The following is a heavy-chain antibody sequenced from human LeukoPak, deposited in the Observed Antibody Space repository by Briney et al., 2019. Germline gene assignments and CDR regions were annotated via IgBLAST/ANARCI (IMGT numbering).Heavy chain of an antibody. D-gene: IGHD6-19*01. V-gene: IGHV1-46*01. CDR1: GYTFTSYY. J-gene: IGHJ4*02. CDR2: ITPSGGST. Sequence: ASVKLSCKASGYTFTSYYIHWVRQAPGQGLEWMGIITPSGGSTSYAQKFQGRVTMTRDTSTSTVYMELSSLRSEDTAVYYCAKEGVAGLYYFDYWGQGTLVTVSS. CDR3: AKEGVAGLYYFDY.